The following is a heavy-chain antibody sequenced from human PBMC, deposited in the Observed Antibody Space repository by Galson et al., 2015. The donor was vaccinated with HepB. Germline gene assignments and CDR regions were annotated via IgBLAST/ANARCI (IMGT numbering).Heavy chain of an antibody. Sequence: SLRLSCAASGFTFSGSTMHWVRQASGKGLEWVGRIRSKANSYATAYAASVKGRFTISRDDSKNTAYLQMNSLKTEDTAVYYCTTQDYRWRWGYMDVWGKGTTVTVSS. J-gene: IGHJ6*03. CDR1: GFTFSGST. D-gene: IGHD3-16*01. V-gene: IGHV3-73*01. CDR3: TTQDYRWRWGYMDV. CDR2: IRSKANSYAT.